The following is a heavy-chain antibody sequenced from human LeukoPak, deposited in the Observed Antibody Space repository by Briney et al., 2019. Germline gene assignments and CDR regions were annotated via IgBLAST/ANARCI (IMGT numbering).Heavy chain of an antibody. V-gene: IGHV3-48*02. D-gene: IGHD1-26*01. CDR2: ISSTSSNI. Sequence: PGGSLRLSCAASGFTFSSYSMNWVRQAPGKGLEWVSYISSTSSNIYYADSVTGRFTVSRDNGRNSLSLQMSGLRDEDTAVYYCARDLHSGAYTFDYWGQGALVTVSS. CDR1: GFTFSSYS. CDR3: ARDLHSGAYTFDY. J-gene: IGHJ4*02.